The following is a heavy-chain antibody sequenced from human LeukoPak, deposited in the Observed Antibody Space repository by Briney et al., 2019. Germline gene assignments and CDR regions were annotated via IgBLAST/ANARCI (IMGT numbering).Heavy chain of an antibody. J-gene: IGHJ5*02. D-gene: IGHD1-26*01. V-gene: IGHV4-61*01. CDR2: IYNGVDT. Sequence: PSETLSLTCTVSGASVSSASYWSWIRQPPGKGVEWIAHIYNGVDTNYNPSLKSRVTISVDTSKNQFSLRLNSVTAADTAVYYCARSRAFNSGAFDPWGQGSLVTVSS. CDR3: ARSRAFNSGAFDP. CDR1: GASVSSASY.